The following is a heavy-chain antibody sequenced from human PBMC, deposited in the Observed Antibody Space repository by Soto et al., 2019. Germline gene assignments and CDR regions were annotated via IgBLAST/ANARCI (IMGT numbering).Heavy chain of an antibody. CDR3: ARGSGCSTSSCNLDY. D-gene: IGHD2-2*01. J-gene: IGHJ4*02. Sequence: SETLSLTCAVSRGSISSSDWWSWVRQPPGKGLEWIGDIYHSGSTNYNPSLKSRVTISVDTSKNQFSLNLNSVTAADTAVYYCARGSGCSTSSCNLDYWGQGTLVTVSS. V-gene: IGHV4-4*02. CDR2: IYHSGST. CDR1: RGSISSSDW.